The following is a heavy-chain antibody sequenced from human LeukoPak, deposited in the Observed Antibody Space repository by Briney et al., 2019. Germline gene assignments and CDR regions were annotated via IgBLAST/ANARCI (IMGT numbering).Heavy chain of an antibody. CDR1: GFTFDDYG. V-gene: IGHV3-20*04. CDR3: ARASPDYDFWSGYSGYMDV. Sequence: GGSLRLSCAASGFTFDDYGMSWVRQAPGKGLEWVSGINWNGGSTGYADSVTGRCTISRDNAKNSLYLQMNSLRAEDTALYYCARASPDYDFWSGYSGYMDVWGKGTTVTVSS. CDR2: INWNGGST. D-gene: IGHD3-3*01. J-gene: IGHJ6*03.